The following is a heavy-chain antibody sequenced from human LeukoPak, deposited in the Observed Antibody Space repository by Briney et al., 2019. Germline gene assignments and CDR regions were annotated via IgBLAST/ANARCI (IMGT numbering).Heavy chain of an antibody. Sequence: GGPLRLSCAASGLTFSGSAMHWVRQASGKGLEWVGRIRSKANSYATAYAASVKGRFTISRDDSKNTAYLQMNSLKTEDTAVYYCTRLGAGYSSSWYGSWGQGTLVTVSS. CDR1: GLTFSGSA. CDR2: IRSKANSYAT. J-gene: IGHJ4*02. D-gene: IGHD6-13*01. CDR3: TRLGAGYSSSWYGS. V-gene: IGHV3-73*01.